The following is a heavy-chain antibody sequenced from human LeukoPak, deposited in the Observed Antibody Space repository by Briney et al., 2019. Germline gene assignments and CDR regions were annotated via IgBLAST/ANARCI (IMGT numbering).Heavy chain of an antibody. CDR1: GYTFTGYY. V-gene: IGHV1-2*02. CDR2: INPNSGGT. Sequence: ASVKVPCKASGYTFTGYYMHWVRQAPGQGLEWMGWINPNSGGTNYAQKFQGRVTMTRDTSISTAYMELSRLRSDDTAVYYCARVGYCSSTSCYTFDYWGQGTLVTVSS. D-gene: IGHD2-2*02. CDR3: ARVGYCSSTSCYTFDY. J-gene: IGHJ4*02.